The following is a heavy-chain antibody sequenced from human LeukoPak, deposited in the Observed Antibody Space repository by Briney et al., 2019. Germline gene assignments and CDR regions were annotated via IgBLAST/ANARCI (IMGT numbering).Heavy chain of an antibody. D-gene: IGHD3-10*01. V-gene: IGHV4-31*03. CDR1: GGSISSGAHY. CDR3: ARGGSGEGY. J-gene: IGHJ4*02. Sequence: SETLSLTCTVSGGSISSGAHYWNWLRQHPGKGLEWIGYINYSGNTYYNPSLKSRVTISADTSKNQFSLKLSSVTAADTAVYYCARGGSGEGYWGQGTLVTVSS. CDR2: INYSGNT.